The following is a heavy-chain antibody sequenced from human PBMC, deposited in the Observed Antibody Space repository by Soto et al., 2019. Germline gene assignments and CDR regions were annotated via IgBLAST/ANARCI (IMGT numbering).Heavy chain of an antibody. V-gene: IGHV3-74*01. CDR1: GFTFSSYW. CDR2: INSDGSST. CDR3: ARCPRGEFEY. D-gene: IGHD4-17*01. Sequence: EVQLVESGGGLVQPGGSRRLSCAASGFTFSSYWMHWVRQAPGKGLVWVSRINSDGSSTSYADSGKGRFTSSRDNAKDTLYLQMNSLRAEDKAVYYCARCPRGEFEYWGQGPLVTVSS. J-gene: IGHJ4*02.